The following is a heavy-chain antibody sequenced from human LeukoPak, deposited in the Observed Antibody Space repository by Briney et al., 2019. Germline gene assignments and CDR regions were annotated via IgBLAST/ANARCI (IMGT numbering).Heavy chain of an antibody. V-gene: IGHV3-21*01. CDR2: ISSSGRYI. J-gene: IGHJ4*02. D-gene: IGHD6-19*01. Sequence: GGSLRLSCAASGFTFSSYSMNWVRQAPGKGLEWVSAISSSGRYIYYADSVKGRFTISRDSAKNSLYLQMNSLRAEDTAVYYCARDSSGWYYFDYWGQGTLVTVSS. CDR1: GFTFSSYS. CDR3: ARDSSGWYYFDY.